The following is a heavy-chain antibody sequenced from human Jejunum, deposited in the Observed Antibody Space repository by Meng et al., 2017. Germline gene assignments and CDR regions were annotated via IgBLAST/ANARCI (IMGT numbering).Heavy chain of an antibody. Sequence: GGSLRPSCAASGFILSAYAIHWVRQAPGKGLEWVTLISYDGSDKNYADSVKGRFTISRDNSKNTLDLQMNSLRVEDTAIYYCVRARVTGNKDFRVGGTDVWGQGTTVTVSS. D-gene: IGHD3-16*01. CDR2: ISYDGSDK. CDR1: GFILSAYA. V-gene: IGHV3-30*01. CDR3: VRARVTGNKDFRVGGTDV. J-gene: IGHJ6*02.